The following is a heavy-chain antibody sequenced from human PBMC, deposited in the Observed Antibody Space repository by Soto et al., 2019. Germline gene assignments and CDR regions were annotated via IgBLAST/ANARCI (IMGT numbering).Heavy chain of an antibody. CDR3: ARGPRGYVYYHGMDV. D-gene: IGHD3-10*01. CDR2: IDTSGTT. J-gene: IGHJ6*02. CDR1: GGSIISYY. V-gene: IGHV4-4*07. Sequence: SETLSLTCTVSGGSIISYYVIFIRQSSGKGLEWIGRIDTSGTTNYNPSLKSRVTMSVDASKNHFSLNLSSVTAADTAVYYCARGPRGYVYYHGMDVWGQGTTVTVSS.